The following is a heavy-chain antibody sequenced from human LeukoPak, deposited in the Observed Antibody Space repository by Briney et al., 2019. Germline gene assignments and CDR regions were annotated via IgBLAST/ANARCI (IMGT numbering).Heavy chain of an antibody. V-gene: IGHV1-2*02. CDR1: GYTFTGYY. Sequence: ASVKVSCKASGYTFTGYYMHWVRQAPGQGPEWMGWINPNSGATTYGPKFQGRVTMTRDTSISTAYMELSSLISDDTAVYYCAAYRSGWYSHYWGQGTLVTVSS. CDR2: INPNSGAT. J-gene: IGHJ4*02. D-gene: IGHD6-19*01. CDR3: AAYRSGWYSHY.